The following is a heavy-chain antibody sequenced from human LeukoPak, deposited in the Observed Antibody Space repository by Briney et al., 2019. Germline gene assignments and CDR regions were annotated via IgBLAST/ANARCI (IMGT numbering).Heavy chain of an antibody. CDR1: GYTFTSYG. J-gene: IGHJ4*02. CDR2: MNPNSGNT. D-gene: IGHD3-10*01. V-gene: IGHV1-8*02. CDR3: ARSLRITMVRGVIGY. Sequence: ASVKVSCKASGYTFTSYGISWVRQAPGQGLEWMGWMNPNSGNTGYAQKFQGRVTMTRNTSISTAYMELSSLRSEDAAVYYCARSLRITMVRGVIGYWGQGTLVTVSS.